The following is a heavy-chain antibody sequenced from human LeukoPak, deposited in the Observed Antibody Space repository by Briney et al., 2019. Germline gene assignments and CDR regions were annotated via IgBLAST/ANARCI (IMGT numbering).Heavy chain of an antibody. J-gene: IGHJ6*02. CDR1: GGSISSYY. V-gene: IGHV4-59*01. CDR3: ARGIRYRGFGMDV. D-gene: IGHD5-12*01. Sequence: SETLSLTCTVSGGSISSYYWSCIRHPPGKGLEWIGYIYYSGSTNYNPSLKSRVTISVDTSKNQFSLKLSSVTAADTAVYYCARGIRYRGFGMDVWGQGTTVTVSS. CDR2: IYYSGST.